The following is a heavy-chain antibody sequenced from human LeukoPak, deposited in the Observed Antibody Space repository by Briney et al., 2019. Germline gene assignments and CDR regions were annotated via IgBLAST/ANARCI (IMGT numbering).Heavy chain of an antibody. CDR1: GFTFSSNW. J-gene: IGHJ4*02. Sequence: GGSLRLSCAASGFTFSSNWINWVRQAPGKGLEWVASINEDGSEKHYVGSVKGRFTISRDNAKNSVYLQMKSLRAEDTAVYYCARVPWTAAADWGQGTLVTVSS. CDR2: INEDGSEK. V-gene: IGHV3-7*01. D-gene: IGHD6-13*01. CDR3: ARVPWTAAAD.